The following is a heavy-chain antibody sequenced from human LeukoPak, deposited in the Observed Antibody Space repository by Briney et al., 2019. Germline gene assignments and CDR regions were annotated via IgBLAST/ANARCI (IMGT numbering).Heavy chain of an antibody. Sequence: GGSLRLSCEASGFTFSSYNMNWVRQAPGKGPEWVSSITSSSSYIYYADSVKGRFTISRDNAKNSLYLQMDSLRVEDTAVYYCARDPYSGNYGPYYYYYMDVWGKGTTVTISS. J-gene: IGHJ6*03. V-gene: IGHV3-21*06. CDR2: ITSSSSYI. CDR3: ARDPYSGNYGPYYYYYMDV. D-gene: IGHD1-26*01. CDR1: GFTFSSYN.